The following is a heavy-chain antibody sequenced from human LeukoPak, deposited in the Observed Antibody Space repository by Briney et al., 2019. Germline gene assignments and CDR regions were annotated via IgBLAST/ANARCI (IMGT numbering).Heavy chain of an antibody. CDR2: IIPIFDIA. CDR1: GGTFSSYA. J-gene: IGHJ6*03. V-gene: IGHV1-69*13. Sequence: EASVKVSCKASGGTFSSYAISWVQQAPGQGLEWMGGIIPIFDIADYAQKFQGRVTITADESTRTAYMELSSLRSEDTAVYYCSRGYYDTSGPHPYNYYMDVWGKGTTVTVSS. D-gene: IGHD3-22*01. CDR3: SRGYYDTSGPHPYNYYMDV.